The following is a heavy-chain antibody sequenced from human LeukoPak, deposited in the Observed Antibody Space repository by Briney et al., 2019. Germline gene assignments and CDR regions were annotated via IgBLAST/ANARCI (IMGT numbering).Heavy chain of an antibody. J-gene: IGHJ4*02. CDR2: ISHSGST. D-gene: IGHD3-22*01. CDR3: ARGPYYDSSGYLFDY. CDR1: GFTFSNTW. V-gene: IGHV4-4*02. Sequence: GSLRLSCAASGFTFSNTWMNWVRQPPGKGLEWIGEISHSGSTNYNPSLKSRVTISVDKSKNQFSLRLSSVTAADTAVYYCARGPYYDSSGYLFDYWGQGSLVTVSS.